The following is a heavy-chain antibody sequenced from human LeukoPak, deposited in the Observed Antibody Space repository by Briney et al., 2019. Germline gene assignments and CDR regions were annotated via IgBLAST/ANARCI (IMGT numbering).Heavy chain of an antibody. CDR2: IRGYAT. Sequence: GGSLKLSCAASGFTFSGSAIHWVRQASGRGLEWVGRIRGYATAYAASVQGRFTISRDDSKNTAYLQMNSLRTEDTAVYYCTRLNSFTAADADYNYGLDVWGQGSAVTVSS. J-gene: IGHJ6*02. CDR1: GFTFSGSA. V-gene: IGHV3-73*01. CDR3: TRLNSFTAADADYNYGLDV. D-gene: IGHD6-13*01.